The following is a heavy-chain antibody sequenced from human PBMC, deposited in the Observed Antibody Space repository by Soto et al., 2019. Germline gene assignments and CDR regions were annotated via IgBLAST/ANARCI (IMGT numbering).Heavy chain of an antibody. CDR2: ISSDGDIT. Sequence: GGSLRLSCSASGFTFSEYSMHWVRQAPGKGLQYVSTISSDGDITYYADSVKGRFTISRDNSKNTLYLQMNSLRAEDTAVYYCARESEDLTSNFDYWGQGTLVTVSS. J-gene: IGHJ4*02. CDR3: ARESEDLTSNFDY. V-gene: IGHV3-64*04. CDR1: GFTFSEYS.